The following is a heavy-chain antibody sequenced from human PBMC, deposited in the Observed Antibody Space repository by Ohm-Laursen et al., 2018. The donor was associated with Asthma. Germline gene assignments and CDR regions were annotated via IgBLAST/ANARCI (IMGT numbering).Heavy chain of an antibody. Sequence: ASVKVSCKASGGTFSSYAISWVRQAPGQGLEWMGGITPIFGIANYAQKFRGRVTITADKSTSTAYMELSSLRSEDTAVYYCAREITVTTRDYYYGMDVWGQGTTVTVSS. J-gene: IGHJ6*02. D-gene: IGHD4-11*01. CDR1: GGTFSSYA. CDR3: AREITVTTRDYYYGMDV. V-gene: IGHV1-69*10. CDR2: ITPIFGIA.